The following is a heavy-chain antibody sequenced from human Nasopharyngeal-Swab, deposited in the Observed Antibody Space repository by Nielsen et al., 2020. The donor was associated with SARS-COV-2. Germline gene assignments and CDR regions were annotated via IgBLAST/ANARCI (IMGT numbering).Heavy chain of an antibody. CDR1: GYTFTGYF. CDR2: INPNSGAT. CDR3: ARDWEQQHDAFDI. Sequence: ASVKVSCKASGYTFTGYFMHWVRQAPGQGLEWMGRINPNSGATNYAQKFQGRVTMTRDTSISTAYMELSRLTSDDTAVYYCARDWEQQHDAFDIWGQGTMVTVS. J-gene: IGHJ3*02. V-gene: IGHV1-2*06. D-gene: IGHD6-13*01.